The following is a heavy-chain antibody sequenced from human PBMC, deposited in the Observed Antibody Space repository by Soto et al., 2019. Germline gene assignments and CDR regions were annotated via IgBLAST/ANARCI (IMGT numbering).Heavy chain of an antibody. V-gene: IGHV3-7*01. CDR3: AKGRGGLSSIDY. CDR2: IKMDASEK. CDR1: GFTFGSYW. J-gene: IGHJ4*02. D-gene: IGHD3-10*01. Sequence: PGGSLRLSCAASGFTFGSYWMSWVRQAPGKGLEWLATIKMDASEKKYADSVKGRFTISRDNSKNTLYLQMNSLRAEDTAVYYCAKGRGGLSSIDYWGQGTLVTVSS.